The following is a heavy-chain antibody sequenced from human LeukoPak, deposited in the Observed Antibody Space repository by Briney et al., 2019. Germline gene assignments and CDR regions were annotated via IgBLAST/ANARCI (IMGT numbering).Heavy chain of an antibody. V-gene: IGHV1-2*02. CDR3: ASLSGYSSGWYPGY. CDR2: IDPNNGGT. D-gene: IGHD6-19*01. CDR1: EYTFTGYY. J-gene: IGHJ4*02. Sequence: GASVKVSCKASEYTFTGYYMHWVRQAPGQGLEWMGWIDPNNGGTDYAQKFQGRVTMTRDTSISTAYMELSRLRSDDTAVYYCASLSGYSSGWYPGYWGQGTLVTVSS.